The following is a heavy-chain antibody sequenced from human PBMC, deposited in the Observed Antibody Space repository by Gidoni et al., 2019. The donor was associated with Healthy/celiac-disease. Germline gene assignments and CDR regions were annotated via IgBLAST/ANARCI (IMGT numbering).Heavy chain of an antibody. D-gene: IGHD2-8*01. CDR1: GYTFPRYG. CDR3: ARDLMGGAPGDNFDY. J-gene: IGHJ4*02. V-gene: IGHV1-18*01. CDR2: ISAYNGNT. Sequence: QVQLVQSGAEVKKPGASVQVSCKASGYTFPRYGTSWVRQAPGQGLEWMGWISAYNGNTNYAQKLQGRVTMTTDTSTSTAYMELRSLRSDDTAVYYCARDLMGGAPGDNFDYWGQGTLVTVSS.